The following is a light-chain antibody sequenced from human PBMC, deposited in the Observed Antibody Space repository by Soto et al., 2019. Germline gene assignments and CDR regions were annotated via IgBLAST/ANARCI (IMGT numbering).Light chain of an antibody. J-gene: IGLJ3*02. Sequence: QSVLTQAPSVSVAPGQRVTISCTGSSSTIGAAHDVHWYQHLPGTAPKLLMYDNNLRPSGVPARFSGSESGTSASLAVTGLQAEAEAYCLRPSSDSRLPGLVFGGGTKLTVL. CDR2: DNN. V-gene: IGLV1-40*01. CDR3: PSSDSRLPGLV. CDR1: SSTIGAAHD.